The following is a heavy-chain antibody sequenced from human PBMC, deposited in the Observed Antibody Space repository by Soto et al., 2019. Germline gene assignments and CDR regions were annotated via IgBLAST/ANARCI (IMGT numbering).Heavy chain of an antibody. CDR1: GYTFTSYG. Sequence: QVQLVQSGAEVKKPGASVKVSCKASGYTFTSYGISWVRQAPGQGLEWMGWISAYNGNTNYAQKLQGRVTMTTDTSTSTAYMELSSLRSDDTALYYCAREGYSQHQRHYYYGMDVWGQGTTVTVSS. D-gene: IGHD6-13*01. CDR3: AREGYSQHQRHYYYGMDV. V-gene: IGHV1-18*01. CDR2: ISAYNGNT. J-gene: IGHJ6*02.